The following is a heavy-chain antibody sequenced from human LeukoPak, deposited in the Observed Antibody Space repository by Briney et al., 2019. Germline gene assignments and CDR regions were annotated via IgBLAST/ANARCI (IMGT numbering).Heavy chain of an antibody. Sequence: GGSLRLSSAASGITFTSYSMTCVRQAPGKGLEQLPSINSSSSYIHDAASVKGRFTISRDNAKNSLYLQMNSLRAEDTAVYYCARGAPSGSRNNLSFDYWGQGTLVTVSS. CDR2: INSSSSYI. D-gene: IGHD1-26*01. CDR3: ARGAPSGSRNNLSFDY. CDR1: GITFTSYS. V-gene: IGHV3-21*01. J-gene: IGHJ4*02.